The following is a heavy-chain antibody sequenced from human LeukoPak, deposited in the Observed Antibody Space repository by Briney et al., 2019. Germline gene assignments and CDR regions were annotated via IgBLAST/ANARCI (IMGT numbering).Heavy chain of an antibody. D-gene: IGHD3-22*01. CDR2: IYYSGST. CDR3: ASSYYYDSSGYYLY. J-gene: IGHJ4*02. Sequence: SETLSLTCTVSGGSISSSSYYWGWIRQPPGKGLEWIGSIYYSGSTYYNPSLKSRVTIPVDTSKNQFSLKLSSVTAADTAVYYCASSYYYDSSGYYLYWGQGTLVTVSS. CDR1: GGSISSSSYY. V-gene: IGHV4-39*01.